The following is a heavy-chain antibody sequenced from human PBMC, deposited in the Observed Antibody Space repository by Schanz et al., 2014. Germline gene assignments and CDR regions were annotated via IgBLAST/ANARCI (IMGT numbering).Heavy chain of an antibody. V-gene: IGHV3-48*01. CDR2: IGSSSSRI. Sequence: EVQLVESGGGLVQPGGSLRLSCAASGFTFSSNSMNWVRQAPGKGLEWISYIGSSSSRIDHADSVKGRFTISRDNAKNSLYLQMNSLRAEDTAVYYCAKGRFGELSAFDIWGQGTMXTVSS. D-gene: IGHD3-10*01. CDR3: AKGRFGELSAFDI. J-gene: IGHJ3*02. CDR1: GFTFSSNS.